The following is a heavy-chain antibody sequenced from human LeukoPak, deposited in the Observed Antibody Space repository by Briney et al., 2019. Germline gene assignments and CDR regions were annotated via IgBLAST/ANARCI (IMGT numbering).Heavy chain of an antibody. CDR2: IYYSGST. J-gene: IGHJ4*02. D-gene: IGHD3-10*01. CDR1: GGSISSYY. CDR3: AGSYYNGYFDY. Sequence: SETLSLTCTVSGGSISSYYWSWIRQPPGKGLEWIGYIYYSGSTNYNPSLKSRVTISVDTSKNQFSLKLSSVTAADTAVYYCAGSYYNGYFDYWGQGTLVTVSS. V-gene: IGHV4-59*01.